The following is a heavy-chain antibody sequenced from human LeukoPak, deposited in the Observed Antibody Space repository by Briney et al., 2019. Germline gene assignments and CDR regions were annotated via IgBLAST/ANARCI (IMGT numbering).Heavy chain of an antibody. CDR3: ASGYGAVAGHAAFDI. Sequence: GASVKVSCKASGYTFTSYDINWVRQATGQGLEWMGWMNPNSGNTGYAQKFQGRVTMTRNTSISTAYMELRSLRSDDAAVYYCASGYGAVAGHAAFDIWGQGTMVTVSS. J-gene: IGHJ3*02. V-gene: IGHV1-8*01. CDR1: GYTFTSYD. D-gene: IGHD6-19*01. CDR2: MNPNSGNT.